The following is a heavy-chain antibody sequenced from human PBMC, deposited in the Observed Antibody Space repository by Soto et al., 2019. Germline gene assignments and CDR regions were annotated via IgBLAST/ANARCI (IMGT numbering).Heavy chain of an antibody. CDR3: AGIQPYDYVDY. J-gene: IGHJ4*02. CDR2: IIPILSIA. V-gene: IGHV1-69*02. D-gene: IGHD3-16*01. CDR1: GGTFSSYI. Sequence: QVQLVQSGAEVKKPGSSVKVSCKASGGTFSSYIISWVRQAPGQGFEWMGRIIPILSIANYAQKFQGRVTITADKSTSTAYMELSSLRSEDTAVYYCAGIQPYDYVDYWGQGTLVTVSS.